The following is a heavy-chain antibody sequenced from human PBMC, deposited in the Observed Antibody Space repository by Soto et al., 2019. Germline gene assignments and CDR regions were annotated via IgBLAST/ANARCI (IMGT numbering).Heavy chain of an antibody. CDR3: AKDRQPDGLWPFDH. Sequence: EVHLLESGGGLVQPGGSLRLSCAASGFTFSTYAMSWVRQAPGKGLEWVSGLFGSGGGISYADSVKGRFTISRDNSNNILYLQMHSLRVEDTAVYYCAKDRQPDGLWPFDHWGQETLVTVSS. CDR2: LFGSGGGI. V-gene: IGHV3-23*01. CDR1: GFTFSTYA. D-gene: IGHD2-8*01. J-gene: IGHJ4*02.